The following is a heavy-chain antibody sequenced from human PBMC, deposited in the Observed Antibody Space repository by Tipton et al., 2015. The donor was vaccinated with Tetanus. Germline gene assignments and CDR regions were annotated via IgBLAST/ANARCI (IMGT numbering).Heavy chain of an antibody. CDR1: EFTFSRFG. V-gene: IGHV3-30*18. D-gene: IGHD2-15*01. Sequence: RSLRLSCAASEFTFSRFGMYWVRQAPGKGLEWVAGISYDGSHKYYVDSVRGRFTISRDNSQNTLYLQMNSLRPEDTALYYCAKDSVAGGVANFDYWGQGTLVTVSS. CDR2: ISYDGSHK. J-gene: IGHJ4*02. CDR3: AKDSVAGGVANFDY.